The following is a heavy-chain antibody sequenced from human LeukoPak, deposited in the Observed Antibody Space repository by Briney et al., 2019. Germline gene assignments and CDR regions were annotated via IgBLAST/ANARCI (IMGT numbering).Heavy chain of an antibody. CDR1: GFTVSSNY. V-gene: IGHV3-66*01. CDR3: ARESRGVGDDY. CDR2: IYSGGST. Sequence: GGSLRLSCAASGFTVSSNYMSWVRQAPGKGLEWVSVIYSGGSTYYADSVKGRFTISRDNSKNTLYLQMNSLRAEDTAVYYCARESRGVGDDYWGQEPWSPSPQ. D-gene: IGHD3-16*01. J-gene: IGHJ4*01.